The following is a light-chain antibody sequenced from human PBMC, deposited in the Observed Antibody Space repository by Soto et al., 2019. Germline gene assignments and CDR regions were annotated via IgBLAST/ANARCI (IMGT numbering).Light chain of an antibody. J-gene: IGKJ4*01. V-gene: IGKV1-39*01. Sequence: DIQMTQSPSSLSASVGDRVTITCRASQSISSYLNWYQQKPGKAPKLLIYAASSLQSGVPSRLSGSGSGTDFTLTISSLQPEDFATYYCQQANSLPLTFGGGTKVDIK. CDR1: QSISSY. CDR3: QQANSLPLT. CDR2: AAS.